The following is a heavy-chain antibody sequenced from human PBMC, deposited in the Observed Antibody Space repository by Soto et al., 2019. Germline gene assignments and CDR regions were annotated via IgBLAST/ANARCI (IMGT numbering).Heavy chain of an antibody. V-gene: IGHV3-48*01. CDR1: GFRFSDYS. J-gene: IGHJ5*02. CDR3: AKDASSSWYFLGWFDP. Sequence: GSLRLSCAASGFRFSDYSMNWVRQAPGRGLEWVSCISSSSFTIDYADSVEGRFAISRDNAKNSLYLQMNSLRAEDTALYYCAKDASSSWYFLGWFDPWGQGTLVTVSS. D-gene: IGHD6-13*01. CDR2: ISSSSFTI.